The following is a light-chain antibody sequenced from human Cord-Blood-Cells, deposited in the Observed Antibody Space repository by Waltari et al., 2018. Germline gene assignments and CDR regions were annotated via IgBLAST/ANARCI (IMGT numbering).Light chain of an antibody. CDR2: GAS. J-gene: IGKJ2*01. Sequence: EIVLTQSPVTLSLSPGERATISCRARQSVRRSYLAWYQQKPGQAPRLLIYGASSRATGIPDRFSGSGSGTDFILTISRLEPEDFAVYYCQQYGSSPRTFGQGTKLEIK. CDR3: QQYGSSPRT. V-gene: IGKV3-20*01. CDR1: QSVRRSY.